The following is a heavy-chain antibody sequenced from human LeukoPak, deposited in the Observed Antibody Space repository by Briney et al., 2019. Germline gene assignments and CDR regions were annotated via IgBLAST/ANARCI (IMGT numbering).Heavy chain of an antibody. D-gene: IGHD3-9*01. V-gene: IGHV4-59*12. J-gene: IGHJ4*02. Sequence: PSETLSLTCTVSGVSIFSSYWNWVRQPPGKGLEWIGYVHYSGSTNYNPSLKSRVPISVDTSKSQFSLKLSSATAADTAVYYCATGRSIRYFDYWGQGTLLTVSS. CDR3: ATGRSIRYFDY. CDR1: GVSIFSSY. CDR2: VHYSGST.